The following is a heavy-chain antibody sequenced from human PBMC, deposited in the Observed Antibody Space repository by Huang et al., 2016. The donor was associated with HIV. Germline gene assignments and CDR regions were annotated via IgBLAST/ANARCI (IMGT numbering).Heavy chain of an antibody. CDR3: ARHDGARPGWVDN. CDR2: IYPGGSDA. Sequence: EVQLVQSGAEVKKPGESLKISFKGSGYMFTKYWIGWVRKMPGKGLEWVGIIYPGGSDARYSPSFQGQVTISADKSLTTAYLQWSSLKASDTAIYYCARHDGARPGWVDNWGQGTLVTISS. CDR1: GYMFTKYW. J-gene: IGHJ5*02. D-gene: IGHD4-17*01. V-gene: IGHV5-51*01.